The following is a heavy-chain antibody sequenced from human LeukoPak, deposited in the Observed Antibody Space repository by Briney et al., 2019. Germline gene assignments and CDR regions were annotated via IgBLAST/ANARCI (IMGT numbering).Heavy chain of an antibody. CDR2: ISTSSNYI. Sequence: KPGGSLRLSCAASGFTFSTYNMNWVRQAPGKGLEWVSSISTSSNYIYYADSVRGRFTISRDNAKSSLYLQMNSLRAEDTAVYYCARERGGWIVVDLDAFDIWGQGTMVTVSS. CDR1: GFTFSTYN. D-gene: IGHD3-22*01. V-gene: IGHV3-21*01. CDR3: ARERGGWIVVDLDAFDI. J-gene: IGHJ3*02.